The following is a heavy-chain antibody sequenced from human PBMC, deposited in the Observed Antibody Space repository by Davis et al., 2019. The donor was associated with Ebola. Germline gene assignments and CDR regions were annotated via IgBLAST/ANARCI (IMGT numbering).Heavy chain of an antibody. J-gene: IGHJ4*02. CDR1: GFPFNRAW. D-gene: IGHD5-12*01. CDR2: ISGSGGST. CDR3: AKDRAYSGYPDGGY. Sequence: GESLKISCAASGFPFNRAWMSWVRQAPGKGLEWVSAISGSGGSTYYADSVKGRFTISRDNSKNTLYLQMNSLRAEDTAVYYCAKDRAYSGYPDGGYWGQGTLVTVSS. V-gene: IGHV3-23*01.